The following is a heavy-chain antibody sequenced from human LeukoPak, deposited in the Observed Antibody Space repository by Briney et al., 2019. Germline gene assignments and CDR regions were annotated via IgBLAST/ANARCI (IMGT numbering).Heavy chain of an antibody. CDR1: GFTFSDHY. CDR2: IRGSGTDI. D-gene: IGHD3-3*01. CDR3: VTARQIRFAGY. V-gene: IGHV3-11*01. J-gene: IGHJ4*02. Sequence: PGWSLRLSCAASGFTFSDHYMAWIRQAPGKGLEWISYIRGSGTDINYADSVKGRFTISRDNAKNSLSLQLHSLRVEDTAVYYCVTARQIRFAGYWGQRPLVTVSS.